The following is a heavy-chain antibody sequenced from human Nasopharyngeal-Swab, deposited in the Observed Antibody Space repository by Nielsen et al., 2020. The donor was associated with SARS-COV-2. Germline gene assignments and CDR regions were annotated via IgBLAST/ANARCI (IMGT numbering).Heavy chain of an antibody. Sequence: GESLKISCAASGFTFSRYAMHWVRQAPGKGLEWMGGFDPEDGETIYAQKFQGRVTMTEDTSTDTAYMELSSLRSEDTAVYYCATAPPMVVTPPWWFDPWGQGTLVTVSS. CDR1: GFTFSRYA. CDR3: ATAPPMVVTPPWWFDP. V-gene: IGHV1-24*01. D-gene: IGHD4-23*01. J-gene: IGHJ5*02. CDR2: FDPEDGET.